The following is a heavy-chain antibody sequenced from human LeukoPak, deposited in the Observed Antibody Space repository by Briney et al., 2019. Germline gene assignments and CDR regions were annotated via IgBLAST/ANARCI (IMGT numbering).Heavy chain of an antibody. CDR1: GGSISPYY. Sequence: SETLSLTCTMSGGSISPYYWSWIRQPPGKGLGWIAYIFHSGTTKYNPALKSRVAISLDTPKSQISLRLHSVTAADTAVYYCARGGYYYLDVWGRGTTVTVSS. CDR2: IFHSGTT. J-gene: IGHJ6*03. CDR3: ARGGYYYLDV. V-gene: IGHV4-59*01.